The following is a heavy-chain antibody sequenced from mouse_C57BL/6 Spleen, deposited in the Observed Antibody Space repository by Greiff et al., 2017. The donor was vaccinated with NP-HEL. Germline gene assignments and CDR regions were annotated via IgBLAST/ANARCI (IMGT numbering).Heavy chain of an antibody. Sequence: EVKLQQSGPELVKPGASVKISCKASGYSFTDYNMNWVKQSNGKSLEWIGVINPNYGTTSYNQKFKGKATLTVDQSSSTAYMQLNSLTSEDSAVYYCAEGGYGSSPGWFAYWGQGTLVTVSA. J-gene: IGHJ3*01. CDR1: GYSFTDYN. V-gene: IGHV1-39*01. D-gene: IGHD1-1*01. CDR3: AEGGYGSSPGWFAY. CDR2: INPNYGTT.